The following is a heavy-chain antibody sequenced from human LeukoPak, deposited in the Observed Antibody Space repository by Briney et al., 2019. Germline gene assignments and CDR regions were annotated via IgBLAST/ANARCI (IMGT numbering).Heavy chain of an antibody. CDR2: IRYDGSNR. J-gene: IGHJ4*02. CDR3: VKALAGDTFNY. Sequence: GGSLRLSCAASGFRFTDYDMQWVRQAPGKGLEWVAFIRYDGSNRYHADSVKGRFTISRDNSKNTLYLQMNSLRAEDTAVYYCVKALAGDTFNYWGQGTLVTVSS. CDR1: GFRFTDYD. V-gene: IGHV3-30*02. D-gene: IGHD3-10*01.